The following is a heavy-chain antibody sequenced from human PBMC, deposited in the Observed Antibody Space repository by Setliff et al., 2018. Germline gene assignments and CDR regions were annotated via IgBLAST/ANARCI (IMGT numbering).Heavy chain of an antibody. CDR1: GGSISSSSYY. Sequence: PSETLSLTCTVSGGSISSSSYYWGWIRQPPGKGLEWIGSIYYSGSTYYNPSLKSRVTISVDTSKNQFSLKLSSVTAADTAVYYCASTPDGDLYCNFWSGYYLTLDYWGQGTLVTVSS. J-gene: IGHJ4*02. V-gene: IGHV4-39*07. CDR3: ASTPDGDLYCNFWSGYYLTLDY. D-gene: IGHD3-3*01. CDR2: IYYSGST.